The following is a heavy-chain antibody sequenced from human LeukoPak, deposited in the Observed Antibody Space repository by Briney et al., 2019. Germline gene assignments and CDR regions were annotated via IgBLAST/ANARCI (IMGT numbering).Heavy chain of an antibody. J-gene: IGHJ4*02. Sequence: GGSLRLSCAASGFTFSSYAMHWVRQAPGKGLEWVAVISYDGSNKYYADSVKGRFTISRDNSKNTLYLQMNSLRAEDTAVYYCASNMDTAMGYWGQGTLVTVSS. CDR2: ISYDGSNK. V-gene: IGHV3-30-3*01. CDR3: ASNMDTAMGY. CDR1: GFTFSSYA. D-gene: IGHD5-18*01.